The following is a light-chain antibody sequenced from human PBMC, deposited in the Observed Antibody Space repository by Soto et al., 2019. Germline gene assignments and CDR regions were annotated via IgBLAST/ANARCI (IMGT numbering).Light chain of an antibody. CDR3: QQYDNLPYT. V-gene: IGKV1-33*01. Sequence: DIPMTQYPSSLSASVGDRVTITCQASQDISNYLNWYPQKPGKAPKLLIYDASNLETGVPSRFSGSGSGTDFTVTISVLQPEDIATYYCQQYDNLPYTCGQGTKLEIK. J-gene: IGKJ2*01. CDR2: DAS. CDR1: QDISNY.